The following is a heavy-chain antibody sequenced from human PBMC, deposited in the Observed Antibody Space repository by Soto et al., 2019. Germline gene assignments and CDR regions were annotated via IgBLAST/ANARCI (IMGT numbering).Heavy chain of an antibody. Sequence: PGGSLRLSCEASGFTFSRVSMNWVRQVPGKGLEWVASISSASSETWYADSVKGRFTISRDNSKNTLYLQMNSPRAEDTAVYYCARDRSQDNCPDYWGQGTLVTVSS. J-gene: IGHJ4*02. CDR2: ISSASSET. D-gene: IGHD2-21*01. V-gene: IGHV3-21*01. CDR1: GFTFSRVS. CDR3: ARDRSQDNCPDY.